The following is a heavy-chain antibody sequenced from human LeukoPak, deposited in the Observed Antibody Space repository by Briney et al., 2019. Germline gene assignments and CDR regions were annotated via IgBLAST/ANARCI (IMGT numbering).Heavy chain of an antibody. CDR3: ARGSGYGKGHDY. CDR1: GFTFSSYS. J-gene: IGHJ4*02. D-gene: IGHD5-12*01. Sequence: GGSLRLSCAASGFTFSSYSMTWVRQAPGKGLEWVSSISSSSSYIYYADSVKGRFTIPRDNAKNSLYLQMNSLRAEDTAVYYCARGSGYGKGHDYWGQGTLVTVSS. V-gene: IGHV3-21*01. CDR2: ISSSSSYI.